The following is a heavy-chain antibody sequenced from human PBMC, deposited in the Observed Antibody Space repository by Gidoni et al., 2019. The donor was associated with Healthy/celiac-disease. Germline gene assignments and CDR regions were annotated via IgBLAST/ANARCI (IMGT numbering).Heavy chain of an antibody. V-gene: IGHV3-33*01. CDR3: ARERITMVRGVIINYYYYGMDV. CDR2: IWYDGSNK. Sequence: QVQLVESGGGVVQPGRSLRLSCAASGFTFSRYGMHWVRQAPGKGLEWVAVIWYDGSNKYYADSVKGRFTISRDNSKNTLYLQMNSLRAEDTAVYYCARERITMVRGVIINYYYYGMDVWGQGTTVTVSS. J-gene: IGHJ6*02. CDR1: GFTFSRYG. D-gene: IGHD3-10*01.